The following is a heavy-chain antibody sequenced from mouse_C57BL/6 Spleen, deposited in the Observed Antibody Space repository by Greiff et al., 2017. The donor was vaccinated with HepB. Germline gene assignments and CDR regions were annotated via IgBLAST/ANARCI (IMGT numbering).Heavy chain of an antibody. CDR1: GYTFTSYW. CDR3: ARGDYYGSAYWYFDV. Sequence: VQLVESGAELVKPGASVKMSCKASGYTFTSYWITWVKQRPGQGLEWIGDIYPGSGSTNYNEKFKSKATLTVDTSSSTAYMQLSSLTSEDSAVYYCARGDYYGSAYWYFDVWGTGTTVTVSS. CDR2: IYPGSGST. J-gene: IGHJ1*03. D-gene: IGHD1-1*01. V-gene: IGHV1-55*01.